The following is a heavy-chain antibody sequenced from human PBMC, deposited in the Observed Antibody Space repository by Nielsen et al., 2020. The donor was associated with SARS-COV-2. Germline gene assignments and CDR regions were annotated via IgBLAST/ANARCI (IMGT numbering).Heavy chain of an antibody. CDR1: GGSISSGGYS. D-gene: IGHD3-10*01. V-gene: IGHV4-30-2*01. CDR2: IYHSGST. Sequence: SETLSLTCAVSGGSISSGGYSWSWIRQPPGKGLEWIGYIYHSGSTYYNPSLKSRVTISVDRSKNQFSLKLSSVTAADTAVYYCARAAMVRGQYWFDPWGQVTLVTVSS. J-gene: IGHJ5*02. CDR3: ARAAMVRGQYWFDP.